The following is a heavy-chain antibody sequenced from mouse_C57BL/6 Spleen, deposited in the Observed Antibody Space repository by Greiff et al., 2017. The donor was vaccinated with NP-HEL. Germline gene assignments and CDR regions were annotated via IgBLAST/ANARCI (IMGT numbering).Heavy chain of an antibody. CDR3: AKNNDGTVDY. J-gene: IGHJ2*01. V-gene: IGHV2-5*01. CDR2: IWRGGST. D-gene: IGHD2-3*01. Sequence: QVQLKQSGPGLVQPSQSLSITCTVSGFSLTSYGVHWVRQSPGKGLEWLGVIWRGGSTDYNAAFMSRLGITKDNSKSQVFFKMNSLQADDTAIYYCAKNNDGTVDYWGQGTTLTVSS. CDR1: GFSLTSYG.